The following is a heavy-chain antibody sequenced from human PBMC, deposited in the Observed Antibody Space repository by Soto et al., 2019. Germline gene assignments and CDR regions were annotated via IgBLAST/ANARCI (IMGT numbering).Heavy chain of an antibody. CDR2: TYYRSRCFS. J-gene: IGHJ5*02. CDR3: VRDRYSSSGWFDP. V-gene: IGHV6-1*01. D-gene: IGHD3-10*01. Sequence: SQTLSLTCAISGDSVSSYSAAWNWIRQSPSGGLEWLGRTYYRSRCFSDYAESVKSRISINPDTSKNQYSLQLKSVTPEDTAGYYCVRDRYSSSGWFDPWGQGTPVTAPQ. CDR1: GDSVSSYSAA.